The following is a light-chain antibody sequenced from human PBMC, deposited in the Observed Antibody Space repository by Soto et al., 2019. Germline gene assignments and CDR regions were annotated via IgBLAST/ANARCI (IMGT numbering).Light chain of an antibody. Sequence: EIVLTQSPGTLSLSPGERATLSCRASQSVSSNYLAWFQQKPGQAPSLLIYGASSRATGIPDRFSGSGSGTDLTLTISRLEPEDFAVYYCQQYGSSPYTFGQGTRLEIK. CDR2: GAS. CDR1: QSVSSNY. V-gene: IGKV3-20*01. CDR3: QQYGSSPYT. J-gene: IGKJ5*01.